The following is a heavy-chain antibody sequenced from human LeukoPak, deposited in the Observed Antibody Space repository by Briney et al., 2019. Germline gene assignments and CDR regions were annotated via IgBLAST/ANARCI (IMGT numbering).Heavy chain of an antibody. CDR1: GFTFSSYV. Sequence: PGGSLRLSCAASGFTFSSYVMSWVRQAPGKGLEWGSAISGSGGSTYYADSVKGRFTISRDNSKNTLYLQMNSLRAEDTAVYYCAKATAHYYYYGMDVWGQGTTVTVSS. J-gene: IGHJ6*02. CDR2: ISGSGGST. CDR3: AKATAHYYYYGMDV. V-gene: IGHV3-23*01.